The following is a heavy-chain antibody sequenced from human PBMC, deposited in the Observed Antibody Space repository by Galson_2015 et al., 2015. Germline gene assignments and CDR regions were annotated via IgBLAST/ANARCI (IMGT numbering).Heavy chain of an antibody. D-gene: IGHD3-22*01. CDR2: ISYDGSNK. J-gene: IGHJ4*02. CDR1: GFTFSSYA. Sequence: SLRLSCAASGFTFSSYAMHWVRQAPGKGLEWVAVISYDGSNKYYADSVKGRFTISRDNSKNTLYLQMNSLRAEDTAVYYCRYYDSSGLDYWGQGTLVTVSS. V-gene: IGHV3-30-3*01. CDR3: RYYDSSGLDY.